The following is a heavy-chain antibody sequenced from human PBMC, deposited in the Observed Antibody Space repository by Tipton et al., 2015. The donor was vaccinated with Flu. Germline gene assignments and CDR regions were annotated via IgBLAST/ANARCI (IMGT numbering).Heavy chain of an antibody. D-gene: IGHD2-2*03. CDR2: IKQDGSEM. CDR3: ARAPHWISYGFDI. CDR1: GFTLSLYW. J-gene: IGHJ3*02. Sequence: GSLRLSCAASGFTLSLYWMTWVRQAPGKGLEWVANIKQDGSEMYYVDSVKGRFTISRDNAKSSVFLQMNSLRVEDTAVYYCARAPHWISYGFDIWGQGTLVTVSA. V-gene: IGHV3-7*01.